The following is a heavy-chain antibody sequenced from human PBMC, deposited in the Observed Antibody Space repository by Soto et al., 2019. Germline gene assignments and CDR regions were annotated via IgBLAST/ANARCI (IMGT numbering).Heavy chain of an antibody. J-gene: IGHJ5*02. Sequence: QVQLQESGPGLVKPSQTLSLTCTVSGGSISTGGYYWNWTRQHPGKGLEWIGYFYYSGSTYYNPSLKSRGTISVNTSKNQCSLKLSSVTAADTAVYYCARSVFPWGQGTLVTVSS. V-gene: IGHV4-31*03. CDR2: FYYSGST. CDR1: GGSISTGGYY. CDR3: ARSVFP.